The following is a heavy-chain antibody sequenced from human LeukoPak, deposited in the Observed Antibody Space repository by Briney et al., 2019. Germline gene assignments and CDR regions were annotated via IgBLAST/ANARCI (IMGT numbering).Heavy chain of an antibody. CDR2: IYSGGAT. D-gene: IGHD3-22*01. Sequence: GGSLRLSCAASGFTVSSNYMSWVRQAPGKGLEWVSVIYSGGATYYSDSVKGRFTISRDDSKNTLYLQMNSLNTEDTAVYYCTANSGYSFDYWGQGTLVTVTS. CDR3: TANSGYSFDY. V-gene: IGHV3-53*01. CDR1: GFTVSSNY. J-gene: IGHJ4*02.